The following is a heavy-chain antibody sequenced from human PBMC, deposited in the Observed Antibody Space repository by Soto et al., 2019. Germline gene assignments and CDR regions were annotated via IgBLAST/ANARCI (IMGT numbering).Heavy chain of an antibody. V-gene: IGHV3-21*01. D-gene: IGHD3-22*01. CDR2: ITSSSSYI. J-gene: IGHJ4*02. CDR1: GFTFSLYS. Sequence: GGSLRLSFAASGFTFSLYSMIWVRQAPGKGLEWVASITSSSSYIYYEDSLKGRFTISRDNAKNSLFLQLDSLRAEDTAVYFCVRARSTDSRPDYWGQGTLVTVS. CDR3: VRARSTDSRPDY.